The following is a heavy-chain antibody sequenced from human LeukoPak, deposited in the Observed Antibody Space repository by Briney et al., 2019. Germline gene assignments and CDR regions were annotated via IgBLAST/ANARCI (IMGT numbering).Heavy chain of an antibody. J-gene: IGHJ5*02. V-gene: IGHV3-43D*03. D-gene: IGHD3-3*02. CDR2: ISWDGGTA. CDR3: VKDTNGLAS. Sequence: GGSLRLSCAASGFTFHNYAMHWVRQAPGKGLEWVSLISWDGGTAYYADSMKGRFTISRDNSKNSLYLQMNSLRGDDTALYYCVKDTNGLASWGQGTLVTVSS. CDR1: GFTFHNYA.